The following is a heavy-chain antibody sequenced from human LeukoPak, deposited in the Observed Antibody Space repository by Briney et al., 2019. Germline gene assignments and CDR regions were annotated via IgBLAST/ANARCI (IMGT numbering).Heavy chain of an antibody. V-gene: IGHV3-11*01. Sequence: GGSPRLSCAASGFTFSDYYMSWIRQAPGKGLEWVSYISSSGSTIYYADSVKGRFTISRDNAKNSLYLQMNSLRAEDTAVYYCARRGYCSSTSCYKVDYWGQGTLVTVSS. D-gene: IGHD2-2*02. CDR2: ISSSGSTI. J-gene: IGHJ4*02. CDR1: GFTFSDYY. CDR3: ARRGYCSSTSCYKVDY.